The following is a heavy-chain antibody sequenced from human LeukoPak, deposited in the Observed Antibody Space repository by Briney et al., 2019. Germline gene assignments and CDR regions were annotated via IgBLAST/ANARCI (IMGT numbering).Heavy chain of an antibody. CDR3: ARGLSRRVLPFDY. J-gene: IGHJ4*02. V-gene: IGHV4-61*02. CDR2: ISSNGTA. Sequence: PSETLSLTCSVSGGSISGDYYYWSWIRQTAGEGLEWIGRISSNGTAAYNPSLKSQVTISLDMSKNQFSLKLNSVTAADTALYYCARGLSRRVLPFDYWGQGTLVTVSS. CDR1: GGSISGDYYY. D-gene: IGHD3-16*01.